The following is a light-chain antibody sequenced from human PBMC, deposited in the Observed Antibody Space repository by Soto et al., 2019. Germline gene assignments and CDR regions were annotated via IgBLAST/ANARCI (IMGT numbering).Light chain of an antibody. CDR3: QQYGTSEII. CDR1: QSVSNTY. V-gene: IGKV3-20*01. J-gene: IGKJ5*01. Sequence: TQSPSTLSLSPGERATLSCRTSQSVSNTYVAWYQQKPGQAPRLLIYDTSSRVTGIPDRFSGSGSGTDFTLTISRLEPEDFAVFYCQQYGTSEIIFGQGTRLEIK. CDR2: DTS.